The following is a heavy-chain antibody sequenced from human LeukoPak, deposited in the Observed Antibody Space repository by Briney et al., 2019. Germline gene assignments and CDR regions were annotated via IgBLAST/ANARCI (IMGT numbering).Heavy chain of an antibody. CDR1: GYSFTSYG. D-gene: IGHD4-11*01. J-gene: IGHJ6*02. CDR3: ARDPVTVTPNTYYYYGMDV. CDR2: ISAYNGNT. V-gene: IGHV1-18*01. Sequence: GASVKVSCKASGYSFTSYGISWVRQAPGQGLEWMGWISAYNGNTNYAQKLQGRVTMTTDTSTSTAYMELRSLRSDDTAVYYCARDPVTVTPNTYYYYGMDVWGQGTTVTVSS.